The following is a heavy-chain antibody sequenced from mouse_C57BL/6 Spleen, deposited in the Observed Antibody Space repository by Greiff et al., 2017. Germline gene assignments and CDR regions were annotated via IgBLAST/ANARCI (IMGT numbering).Heavy chain of an antibody. D-gene: IGHD1-3*01. Sequence: EVQRVESGGGLVKPGGSLKLSCAASGFTFSSYAMSWVRQTPEKRLEWVATISDGGSYTYYPDNVKGRFTISRDNAKNNLYLQMSHLKSEDTAMYYCARDGGYNRYFDYWGQGTTLTVSS. CDR2: ISDGGSYT. J-gene: IGHJ2*01. CDR3: ARDGGYNRYFDY. CDR1: GFTFSSYA. V-gene: IGHV5-4*01.